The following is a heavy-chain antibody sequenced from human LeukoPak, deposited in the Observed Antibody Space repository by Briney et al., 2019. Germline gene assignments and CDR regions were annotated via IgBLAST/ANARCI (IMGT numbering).Heavy chain of an antibody. Sequence: SETLSLTCTVSGGSISSYYWSWIRQPPGKGLEWIGYIYYSGSTNNNPSLKSRATISVDTSKNQFSLKLSSVPAADTTVYYCARLGRSWVFDYWGQGTVVTVST. CDR2: IYYSGST. CDR3: ARLGRSWVFDY. V-gene: IGHV4-59*08. CDR1: GGSISSYY. J-gene: IGHJ4*02. D-gene: IGHD6-13*01.